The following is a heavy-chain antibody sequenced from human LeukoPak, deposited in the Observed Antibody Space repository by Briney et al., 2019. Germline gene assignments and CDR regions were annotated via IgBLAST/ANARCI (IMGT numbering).Heavy chain of an antibody. V-gene: IGHV3-23*01. Sequence: PGGSPRLSCAASGFTFSSYAMSWVRQAPGKGLEWVSVISGSGGSTYYADSVKGRFTISRDNSKNTLYLQMNSLRAEDTAVYYCAKASSGPYEKFDYWGQGTLVTVSS. CDR1: GFTFSSYA. CDR2: ISGSGGST. CDR3: AKASSGPYEKFDY. D-gene: IGHD2-15*01. J-gene: IGHJ4*02.